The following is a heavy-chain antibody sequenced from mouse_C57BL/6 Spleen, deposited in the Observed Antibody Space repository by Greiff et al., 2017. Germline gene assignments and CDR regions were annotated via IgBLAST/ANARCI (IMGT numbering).Heavy chain of an antibody. CDR1: GFTFSSYA. CDR3: AREKGMITSYYFDY. CDR2: ISDGGSYT. J-gene: IGHJ2*01. Sequence: EVQVVESGGGLVKPGGSLKLSCAASGFTFSSYAMSWVRQTPEKRLEWVATISDGGSYTYYPDNVKGRVTISRDNAKNNLYLQMSHLRSEDTAMYYCAREKGMITSYYFDYWGQGTTLTVSS. V-gene: IGHV5-4*01. D-gene: IGHD2-4*01.